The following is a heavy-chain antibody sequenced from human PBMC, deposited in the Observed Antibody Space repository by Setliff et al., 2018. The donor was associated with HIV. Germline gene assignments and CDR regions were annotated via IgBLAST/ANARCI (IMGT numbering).Heavy chain of an antibody. D-gene: IGHD2-8*01. CDR3: ISLYLGY. V-gene: IGHV3-7*03. CDR2: IKEDGSAT. J-gene: IGHJ4*02. CDR1: GFSFSKYS. Sequence: GSLRLSCAAFGFSFSKYSMSWVRQAPGKGLELVANIKEDGSATYYVESVRGRFTISRDNPNNLLYLQMDSLKTEDTAVYYCISLYLGYWGQGALVTVSS.